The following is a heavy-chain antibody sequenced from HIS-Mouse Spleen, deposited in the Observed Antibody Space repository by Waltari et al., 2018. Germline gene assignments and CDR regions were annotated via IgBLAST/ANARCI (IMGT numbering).Heavy chain of an antibody. CDR1: GFPFSSYG. Sequence: QVQLVESGGGVVQPGRSLRLSCAGSGFPFSSYGMHWVRQAPGKGLEWVAVISYDGSNKYYADSVKGRFTISRDNSKNTLYLQMNSLRAEDTAVYYCAKDRELGILGYWGQGTLVTVSS. D-gene: IGHD7-27*01. V-gene: IGHV3-30*18. J-gene: IGHJ4*02. CDR3: AKDRELGILGY. CDR2: ISYDGSNK.